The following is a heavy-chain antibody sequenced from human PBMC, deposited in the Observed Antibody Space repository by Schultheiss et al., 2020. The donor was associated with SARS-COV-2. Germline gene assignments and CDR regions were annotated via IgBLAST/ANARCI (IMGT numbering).Heavy chain of an antibody. CDR1: GYSISSGYY. D-gene: IGHD5-18*01. V-gene: IGHV4-38-2*02. Sequence: SETLSLTCAVSGYSISSGYYWGWIRQPPGKGLEWIGYIYYSGSTYYNPSLKSRVTISVDTSKNQFSLKLSSVTAADTAVYYCARDPNPRGYSYDYYYGMDVWGQGTTVTVSS. CDR3: ARDPNPRGYSYDYYYGMDV. CDR2: IYYSGST. J-gene: IGHJ6*02.